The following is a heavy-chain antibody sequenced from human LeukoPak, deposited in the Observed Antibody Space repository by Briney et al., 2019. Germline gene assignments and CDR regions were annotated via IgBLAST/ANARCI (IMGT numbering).Heavy chain of an antibody. CDR1: GFTFSSYA. J-gene: IGHJ4*02. CDR3: ASGLYCSGGSCNGRDY. D-gene: IGHD2-15*01. V-gene: IGHV3-23*01. CDR2: ISGSGSTT. Sequence: GGSLRLSCAASGFTFSSYAMSWVRQAPGKGLEWVSGISGSGSTTYYADSVEGRFTISRDRSTNTLFLQMNSLRAEDTAVYYCASGLYCSGGSCNGRDYWGQGTLVTVSS.